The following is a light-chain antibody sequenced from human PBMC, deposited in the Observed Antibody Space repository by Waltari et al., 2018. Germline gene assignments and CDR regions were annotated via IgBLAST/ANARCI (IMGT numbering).Light chain of an antibody. CDR3: QQTYTTPIT. V-gene: IGKV1-39*01. Sequence: DIQMTQSPSSLSASVGDKVTITCRTSQSVSNYFNWYQQRPGRAPELLIYSASILQNGVPSRFSGSGSKTDFTLTITSLQPEDFATYYCQQTYTTPITFGQGTRLEIK. CDR1: QSVSNY. CDR2: SAS. J-gene: IGKJ5*01.